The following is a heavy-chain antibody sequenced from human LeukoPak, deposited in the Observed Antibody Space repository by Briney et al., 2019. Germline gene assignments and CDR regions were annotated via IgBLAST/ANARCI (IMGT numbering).Heavy chain of an antibody. CDR2: ISYDGSNK. J-gene: IGHJ3*02. V-gene: IGHV3-30*04. D-gene: IGHD6-19*01. CDR3: ARAQVQIAVADPGDI. CDR1: GFTFSSYA. Sequence: PGRSLRLSCAASGFTFSSYAMHWVRQAPGKGLEWVAVISYDGSNKYYADSVKGRFTISRDNSKNTLYLQMNSLRAEDTAVYYCARAQVQIAVADPGDIWGQGTMVTVPS.